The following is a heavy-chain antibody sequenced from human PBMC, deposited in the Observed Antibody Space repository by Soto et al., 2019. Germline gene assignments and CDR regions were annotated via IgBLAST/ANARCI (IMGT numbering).Heavy chain of an antibody. CDR2: IYYSGST. Sequence: PSETLALTCTVSGGSISSYYWSGIRQPPGKGLEWIGYIYYSGSTNYNPSLKSRVTISVDTSKNQFSLKLSSVTAADTAVYYCARGKSIAARRYFDYWGQGTLVTVSS. V-gene: IGHV4-59*01. CDR3: ARGKSIAARRYFDY. J-gene: IGHJ4*02. CDR1: GGSISSYY. D-gene: IGHD6-6*01.